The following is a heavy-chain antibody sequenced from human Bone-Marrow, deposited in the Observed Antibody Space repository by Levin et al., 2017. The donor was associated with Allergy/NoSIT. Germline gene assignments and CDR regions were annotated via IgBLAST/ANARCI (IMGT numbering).Heavy chain of an antibody. D-gene: IGHD4-17*01. CDR3: ARGGDYASRPMDV. CDR1: GFIFSGPW. J-gene: IGHJ6*02. V-gene: IGHV3-74*01. Sequence: QAGGSLRLSCAASGFIFSGPWMHWVRQAPGKGPVWVSRINTDGSSTTYADSVKGRFTISRDNAKNTLYLQMNTLRDEDTAVYYCARGGDYASRPMDVWGQGTTVTVSS. CDR2: INTDGSST.